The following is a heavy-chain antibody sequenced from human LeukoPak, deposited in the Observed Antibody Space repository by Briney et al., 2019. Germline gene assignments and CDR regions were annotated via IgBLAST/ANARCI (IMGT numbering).Heavy chain of an antibody. CDR2: IYSGGST. Sequence: SGGSLRLSCAASGFTVSSNYMSWVRQAPGKGLEWVSVIYSGGSTYYADSVKGRFTISRDNSKNTLYLQMNSLRAEDTAVYYCARDHVAVAGCIDYWGQGTLVTVSS. V-gene: IGHV3-53*01. J-gene: IGHJ4*02. D-gene: IGHD6-19*01. CDR1: GFTVSSNY. CDR3: ARDHVAVAGCIDY.